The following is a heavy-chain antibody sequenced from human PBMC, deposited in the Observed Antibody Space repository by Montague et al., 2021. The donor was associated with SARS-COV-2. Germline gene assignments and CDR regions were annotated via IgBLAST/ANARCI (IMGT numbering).Heavy chain of an antibody. D-gene: IGHD3-22*01. J-gene: IGHJ5*02. V-gene: IGHV4-61*02. CDR2: IHSSGGT. Sequence: LTCAVSGGPIITGSNFYWGWIRQSAGKGLEWIGRIHSSGGTNYNPSLKSRLTMSVDSSANQFSLKLTSVTAADTAVYYCARDYYDSTGLNWFDPWGQGLLVTVSS. CDR3: ARDYYDSTGLNWFDP. CDR1: GGPIITGSNFY.